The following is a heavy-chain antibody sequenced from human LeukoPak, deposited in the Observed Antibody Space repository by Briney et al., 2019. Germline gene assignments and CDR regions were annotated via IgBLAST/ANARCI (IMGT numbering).Heavy chain of an antibody. D-gene: IGHD3-10*01. CDR2: IYYSGST. CDR3: ARGRIWFGELLSRVYFDY. J-gene: IGHJ4*02. CDR1: GGSISSSSYY. Sequence: SETLSLTCTVSGGSISSSSYYWGWIRQPPGKGLEWIGSIYYSGSTNYNPSLKSRVTISVDTSKNQFSLKLSSVTAADTAVYYCARGRIWFGELLSRVYFDYWGQGTLVTVSS. V-gene: IGHV4-39*07.